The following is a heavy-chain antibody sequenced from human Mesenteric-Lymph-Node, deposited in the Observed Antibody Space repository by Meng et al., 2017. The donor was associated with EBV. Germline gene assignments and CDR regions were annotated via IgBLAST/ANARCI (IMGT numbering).Heavy chain of an antibody. V-gene: IGHV4-30-4*01. J-gene: IGHJ4*02. D-gene: IGHD5/OR15-5a*01. CDR2: IYYSGNT. Sequence: VTLRDSGQGQLKLSQPWSLSCTVSGDSIGSAGYYWSWIRQPPGKGLEWIGYIYYSGNTYYNPSLRSRVTISIDTSRNQFFLNLSSVTAADTAVYYCARDVWYFDSWGQGTLVTVSS. CDR1: GDSIGSAGYY. CDR3: ARDVWYFDS.